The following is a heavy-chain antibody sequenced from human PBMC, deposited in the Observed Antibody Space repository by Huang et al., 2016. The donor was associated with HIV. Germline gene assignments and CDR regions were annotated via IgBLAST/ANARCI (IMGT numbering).Heavy chain of an antibody. V-gene: IGHV4-30-4*08. D-gene: IGHD3-3*01. CDR1: GDSIRSGGYY. Sequence: QVQLQESGPGLVKPSQTLSLTCTVSGDSIRSGGYYWTWIRQSPAKGLEWIGYIYYRGSSDYNPSRKSRVSIAIDAFKNRVSLKLKSVTVADTAVYYCARAPATHSVFFYWGQGTLVTVSA. CDR3: ARAPATHSVFFY. CDR2: IYYRGSS. J-gene: IGHJ4*02.